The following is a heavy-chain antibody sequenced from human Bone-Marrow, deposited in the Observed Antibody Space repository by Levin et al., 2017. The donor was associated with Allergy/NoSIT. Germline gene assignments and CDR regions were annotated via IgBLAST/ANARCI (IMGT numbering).Heavy chain of an antibody. CDR3: ARLGIAVASPGDGMDV. Sequence: PSETLSLTCTVSGGSISSSSYYWGWIRQPPGKGLEWIGSIYYIGSTYYNPSLKSRVTISVDTSKNQFSLKVSSVTAADTAVYYWARLGIAVASPGDGMDVWGQGTTVTVSS. J-gene: IGHJ6*02. CDR1: GGSISSSSYY. D-gene: IGHD6-13*01. CDR2: IYYIGST. V-gene: IGHV4-39*01.